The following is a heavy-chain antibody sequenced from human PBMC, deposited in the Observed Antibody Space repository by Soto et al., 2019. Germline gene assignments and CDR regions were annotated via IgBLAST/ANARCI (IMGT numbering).Heavy chain of an antibody. CDR1: GFTFSSYS. V-gene: IGHV3-48*02. Sequence: EVQLVESGGVLVQPGGSLRLSCAASGFTFSSYSMNWVRQAPGKGLEWVSYISSSSSTIYYADSVKGRFTISRDNAKNSLYLQMNSLRDEDTAVYYCARDGDSSIYYYYGMDVWGQGTTVTVSS. CDR3: ARDGDSSIYYYYGMDV. J-gene: IGHJ6*02. CDR2: ISSSSSTI. D-gene: IGHD6-13*01.